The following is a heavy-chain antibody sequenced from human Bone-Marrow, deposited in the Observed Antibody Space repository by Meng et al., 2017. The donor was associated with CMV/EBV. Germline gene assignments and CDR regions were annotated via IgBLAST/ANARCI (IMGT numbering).Heavy chain of an antibody. CDR2: ISSSSSYI. D-gene: IGHD4-23*01. CDR1: GFTFSSYS. Sequence: GESLKISCAASGFTFSSYSMNWVRQAPGKGLEWVSSISSSSSYIYYADSVKGRFTISRDNAKNSLYLQMNCLSAEDMALYYCAKGGGGNGIFDYWGQGTLVTVSS. CDR3: AKGGGGNGIFDY. J-gene: IGHJ4*02. V-gene: IGHV3-21*04.